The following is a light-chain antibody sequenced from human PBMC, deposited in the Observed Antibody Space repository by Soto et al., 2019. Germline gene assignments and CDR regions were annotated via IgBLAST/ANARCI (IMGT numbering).Light chain of an antibody. Sequence: QAVVTQEPSLTVSPEGTVTLTCASSTGAVTSGHFPYWFQQKPGQAPRTLIFDTSNKHSWTPARFSGSLLGDKAALTLSGAQPEDEAEYYCLFSYGGASVFGGGTKLTVL. CDR1: TGAVTSGHF. CDR2: DTS. V-gene: IGLV7-46*01. J-gene: IGLJ3*02. CDR3: LFSYGGASV.